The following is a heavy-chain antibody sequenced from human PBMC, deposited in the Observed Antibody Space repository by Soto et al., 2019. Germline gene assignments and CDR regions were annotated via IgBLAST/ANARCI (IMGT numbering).Heavy chain of an antibody. CDR3: ARVAVVGDYYYYYGMDV. V-gene: IGHV3-30-3*01. CDR1: GFTLSSYA. Sequence: GGSLRLSCAASGFTLSSYAMHWVRQAPGKGLEWVAVISYDGSNKYYADSVKGRFTISRDNSKNTLYLQMNSLRAEDTAVYYCARVAVVGDYYYYYGMDVWGQGTTVTVSS. CDR2: ISYDGSNK. D-gene: IGHD2-2*01. J-gene: IGHJ6*02.